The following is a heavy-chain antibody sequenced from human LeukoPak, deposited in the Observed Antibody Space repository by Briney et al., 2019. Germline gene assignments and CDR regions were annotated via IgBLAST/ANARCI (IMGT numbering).Heavy chain of an antibody. V-gene: IGHV4-38-2*02. CDR1: GYSISGGYY. D-gene: IGHD5-24*01. CDR2: IFHSGST. J-gene: IGHJ5*02. Sequence: PSETLSLTCSVSGYSISGGYYWGWIRQPPGKGLEWIGNIFHSGSTYYNPSLKSRVTISVDTSKNQFSLKLTSVTAADTAVYYCARHPSGRMWLQQGGWFDPWGQGTLVTVSS. CDR3: ARHPSGRMWLQQGGWFDP.